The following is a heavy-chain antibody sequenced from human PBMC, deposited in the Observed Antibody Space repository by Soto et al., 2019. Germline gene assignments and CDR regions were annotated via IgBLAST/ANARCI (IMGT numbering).Heavy chain of an antibody. Sequence: SVKVSCKASGGTFSSYAISWVRQAPGQGLEWMGGIIPIFGTADYAQKFQGRVTITADESTSTAYMELSSLKSEDTAVYYCARSRGAAAGINWFDSWGQGTLVTVSS. CDR1: GGTFSSYA. CDR2: IIPIFGTA. V-gene: IGHV1-69*13. J-gene: IGHJ5*01. CDR3: ARSRGAAAGINWFDS. D-gene: IGHD6-13*01.